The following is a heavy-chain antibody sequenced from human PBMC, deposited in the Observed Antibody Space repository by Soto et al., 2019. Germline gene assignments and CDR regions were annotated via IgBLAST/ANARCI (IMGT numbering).Heavy chain of an antibody. CDR3: AREGSYSAYNFAHGIQLWSFDF. CDR1: GGSISSSSYY. V-gene: IGHV4-39*07. Sequence: SSETLSLTCTVSGGSISSSSYYWGWIRQPPGKGLEWIGSIFSSGSTSFNPSLESRVAMSVDTSKNHFSLNLSSVTAADMAVYYCAREGSYSAYNFAHGIQLWSFDFWGQGALVTVSS. D-gene: IGHD5-12*01. J-gene: IGHJ4*02. CDR2: IFSSGST.